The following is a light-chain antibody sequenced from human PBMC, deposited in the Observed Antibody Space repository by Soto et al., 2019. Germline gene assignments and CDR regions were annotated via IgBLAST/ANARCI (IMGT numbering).Light chain of an antibody. V-gene: IGKV3-20*01. CDR1: QSVSSSY. J-gene: IGKJ1*01. Sequence: EIVLTQSPGTLSLSPGGRATLSCRASQSVSSSYLAWYQQKPGQAPRLLIYGASSRATGIPDRFSGSGSGTDFTLTISRLEPEDFAVYYCQQYNNWPPVTFGQGTKVDIK. CDR2: GAS. CDR3: QQYNNWPPVT.